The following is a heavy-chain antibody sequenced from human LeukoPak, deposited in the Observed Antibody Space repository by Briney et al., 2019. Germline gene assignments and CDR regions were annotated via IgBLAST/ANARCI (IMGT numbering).Heavy chain of an antibody. CDR1: GFTFTTYQ. CDR2: INTDGTYT. D-gene: IGHD6-13*01. Sequence: GGSLRLSCAASGFTFTTYQMHWVRQVPGKGLVWVSRINTDGTYTTYADSVKGRFTFSRDNAKNTLYLQMNSLRDEDTAVYYCARDLYNSSCDYWGQGTLVTVSS. V-gene: IGHV3-74*01. J-gene: IGHJ4*02. CDR3: ARDLYNSSCDY.